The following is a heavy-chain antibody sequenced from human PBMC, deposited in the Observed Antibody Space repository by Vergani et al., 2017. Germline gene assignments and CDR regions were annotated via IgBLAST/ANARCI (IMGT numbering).Heavy chain of an antibody. CDR2: SWYDGNNK. J-gene: IGHJ5*02. CDR1: GFTFNQYG. CDR3: TRDLRLLYNRFDP. Sequence: QVQVVESGGGVVQPGRSLRLSCAASGFTFNQYGMHWVRQAPGKGLEWVAVSWYDGNNKQYADSVKGRLTISRDNSKSTMYLQMNSLRDEDTGGYYCTRDLRLLYNRFDPWGQGTLVTVSS. V-gene: IGHV3-33*01. D-gene: IGHD1-14*01.